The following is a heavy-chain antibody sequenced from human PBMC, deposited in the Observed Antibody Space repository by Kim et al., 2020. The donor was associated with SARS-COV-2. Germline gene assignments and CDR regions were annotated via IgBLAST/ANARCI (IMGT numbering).Heavy chain of an antibody. Sequence: TYYADSVKGRFTIYRDHSKNTLYLQMNSLRAEDTAVYYCAKDPAGGPFDIWGQGTMVTVSS. V-gene: IGHV3-23*01. CDR3: AKDPAGGPFDI. J-gene: IGHJ3*02. D-gene: IGHD3-16*01. CDR2: T.